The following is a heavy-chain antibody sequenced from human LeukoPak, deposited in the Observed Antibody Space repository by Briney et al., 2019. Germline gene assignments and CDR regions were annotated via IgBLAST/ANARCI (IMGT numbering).Heavy chain of an antibody. Sequence: GGSLRLSCAASGFTFSSYWMSWVRQAPGKGLEWVANIKQDGSEKKYVGSVKGRFTISRDNAKNLLYVQMNSLRAEDTAAYYCARGLSGSWDYFDYWGQGILVTVYS. J-gene: IGHJ4*02. CDR1: GFTFSSYW. D-gene: IGHD1-26*01. CDR3: ARGLSGSWDYFDY. CDR2: IKQDGSEK. V-gene: IGHV3-7*04.